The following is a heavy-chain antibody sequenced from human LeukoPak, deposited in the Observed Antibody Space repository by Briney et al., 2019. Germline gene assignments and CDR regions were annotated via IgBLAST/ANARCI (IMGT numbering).Heavy chain of an antibody. V-gene: IGHV1-18*04. CDR3: ARALSRGYSGYDYGLGY. Sequence: GASVKVSCTASGYTFTGYYMHWVRQAPGQGLEWMGWISASNGNTNYAQKLQGRVTMTTETSTSTAYMELRSLRSDDTAVYYCARALSRGYSGYDYGLGYWGQGTLVTVSS. CDR1: GYTFTGYY. CDR2: ISASNGNT. D-gene: IGHD5-12*01. J-gene: IGHJ4*02.